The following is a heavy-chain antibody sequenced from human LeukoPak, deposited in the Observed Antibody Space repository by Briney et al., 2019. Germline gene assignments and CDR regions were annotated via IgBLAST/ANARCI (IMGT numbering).Heavy chain of an antibody. J-gene: IGHJ4*02. CDR3: ASGLYGSGSYYGY. Sequence: AASVKGACKAYGYTFTGYYMHWVRQAPGQGLERMGRINPNSGGTNYSQEFQGRVTMTRDTSISTADMELSRLRSDDTAVYYCASGLYGSGSYYGYWGQGTLVTGST. V-gene: IGHV1-2*06. CDR2: INPNSGGT. D-gene: IGHD3-10*01. CDR1: GYTFTGYY.